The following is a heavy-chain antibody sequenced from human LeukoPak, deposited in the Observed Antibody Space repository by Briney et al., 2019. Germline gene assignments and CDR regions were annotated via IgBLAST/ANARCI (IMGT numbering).Heavy chain of an antibody. Sequence: GSLRLSCAASGFTFSSYAMSWVRQAPGKGLEWIGSIYYSGSTYYNPSLKSRVTISVDTSENQFSLKLSSVTAADTAVYYCARDRAPHIVVVTANYFDYWGQGTLVTVSS. D-gene: IGHD2-21*02. CDR2: IYYSGST. J-gene: IGHJ4*02. CDR3: ARDRAPHIVVVTANYFDY. V-gene: IGHV4-39*07. CDR1: GFTFSSYA.